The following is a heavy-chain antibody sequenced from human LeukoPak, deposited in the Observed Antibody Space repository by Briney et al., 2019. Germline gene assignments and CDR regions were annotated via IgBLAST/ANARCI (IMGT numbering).Heavy chain of an antibody. CDR2: IKEDGSEA. J-gene: IGHJ4*02. V-gene: IGHV3-7*01. CDR1: GFTFSRYW. D-gene: IGHD3-22*01. Sequence: PGGSLRLSRAASGFTFSRYWMSWVRQAPGKGLEWVANIKEDGSEAYYLDSVKGRFAMSRDNAKNSVYLQMNSLSAEDTAVYYCARCPYDSSGYYSVPSHFDYWGQGTLVTVSS. CDR3: ARCPYDSSGYYSVPSHFDY.